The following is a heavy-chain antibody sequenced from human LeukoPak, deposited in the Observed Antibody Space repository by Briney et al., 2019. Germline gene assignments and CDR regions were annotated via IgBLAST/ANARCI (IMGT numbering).Heavy chain of an antibody. CDR2: TSGSGVNS. CDR1: GFTLRSYD. Sequence: GGSLRLSCAASGFTLRSYDMSWARQAPGKGLEWVAATSGSGVNSYYADSVRGRFTISRDNSQNTLYLQMDSLRAEDTALYYCAKEYSGYDFDYWGQGTLVTVSS. CDR3: AKEYSGYDFDY. D-gene: IGHD5-12*01. V-gene: IGHV3-23*01. J-gene: IGHJ4*02.